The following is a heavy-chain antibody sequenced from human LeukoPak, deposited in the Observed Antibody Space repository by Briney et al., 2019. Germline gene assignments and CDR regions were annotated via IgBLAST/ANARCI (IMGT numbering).Heavy chain of an antibody. CDR2: INHSGST. J-gene: IGHJ4*02. D-gene: IGHD2-15*01. Sequence: KSSETLSLTCAVYGGSFSGYYWSWIRQPPGKGLEWIGEINHSGSTNYNPSLKSRVTISVDTSKNQFSLKLSSVTAADTAVYYCARGVHCSGGSCYFYWGQGTQVTVSS. CDR1: GGSFSGYY. CDR3: ARGVHCSGGSCYFY. V-gene: IGHV4-34*01.